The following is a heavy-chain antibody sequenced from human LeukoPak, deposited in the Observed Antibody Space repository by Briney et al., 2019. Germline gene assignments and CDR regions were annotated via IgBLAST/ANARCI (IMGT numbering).Heavy chain of an antibody. Sequence: SETLSLTCTVSGASISSFHWTWIRQPAGKGLEWIGLIYSSGSTIYNPSLKSRVAMSVDMTKNQLSLRLSSVTAADTAMYYCARKDGDYWGQGTLVTVSS. CDR2: IYSSGST. CDR3: ARKDGDY. V-gene: IGHV4-4*07. J-gene: IGHJ4*02. CDR1: GASISSFH.